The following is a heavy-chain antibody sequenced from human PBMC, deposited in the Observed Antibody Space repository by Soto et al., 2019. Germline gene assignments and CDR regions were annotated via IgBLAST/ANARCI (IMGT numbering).Heavy chain of an antibody. CDR2: IYPGDSDT. D-gene: IGHD3-3*02. CDR1: GYSFANSW. CDR3: ARRQIASYDY. V-gene: IGHV5-51*01. Sequence: PGESLKISCQGSGYSFANSWIGWVRQMPGKGLEWMGIIYPGDSDTRYSPSFQGHVTISADKSISTAYLQWSSLKASDTAMYYCARRQIASYDYWGQGTLVTVSS. J-gene: IGHJ4*02.